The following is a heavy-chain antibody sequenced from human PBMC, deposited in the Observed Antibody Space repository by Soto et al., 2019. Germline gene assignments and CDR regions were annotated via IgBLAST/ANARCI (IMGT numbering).Heavy chain of an antibody. CDR2: INHSGST. CDR3: ARGTKDYCSGGSCKRPFDY. J-gene: IGHJ4*02. CDR1: GGSFSGYY. D-gene: IGHD2-15*01. V-gene: IGHV4-34*01. Sequence: PSETLSLTCAVYGGSFSGYYWSWIRQPPGKGLEWIGEINHSGSTNYNPSLKSRVTISVDTSKNQFSLKLSSVTAADTAVYYCARGTKDYCSGGSCKRPFDYWGQGTMVTVYS.